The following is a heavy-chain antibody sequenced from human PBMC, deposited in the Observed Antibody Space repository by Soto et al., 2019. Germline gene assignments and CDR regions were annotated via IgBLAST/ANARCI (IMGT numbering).Heavy chain of an antibody. CDR2: INPHTGSA. V-gene: IGHV1-46*01. J-gene: IGHJ6*02. Sequence: QVQLMQSGAEMKKPGDSVMVSCKASGYTFTTYYIHWVRQAPGQGLEWMVIINPHTGSASYARRFQGRVALTRDTSTSTVYMEVSSLGFEDTAIYFCARDPNFSLTFHYYGMDVWGPGTAVTVSS. D-gene: IGHD7-27*01. CDR3: ARDPNFSLTFHYYGMDV. CDR1: GYTFTTYY.